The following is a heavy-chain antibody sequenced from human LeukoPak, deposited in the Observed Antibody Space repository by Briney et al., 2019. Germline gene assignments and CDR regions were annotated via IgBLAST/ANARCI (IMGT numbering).Heavy chain of an antibody. CDR2: INHSGST. J-gene: IGHJ4*02. V-gene: IGHV4-39*07. D-gene: IGHD5-24*01. CDR3: ARRWLQQPDY. Sequence: PSPTLSLTCTVAGGSISSGSYYWSWIRQPPGKGLEWIGEINHSGSTNYNPSLKSRVTISVDTSKNQFSLKLSSVTAADTAVYYCARRWLQQPDYRGQGTLVTVSS. CDR1: GGSISSGSYY.